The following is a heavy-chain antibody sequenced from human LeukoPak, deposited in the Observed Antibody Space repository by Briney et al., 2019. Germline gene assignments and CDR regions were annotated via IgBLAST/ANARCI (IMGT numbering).Heavy chain of an antibody. V-gene: IGHV3-23*01. Sequence: PGGALRLSCVDSGFTFSRIAMSWVRQAPDRGLEWVSTISGSGGGTYYADSVNGRFTISRDYSKNTLYLQMNSLRADDTAVYYCAKDLGRYRNNFFDYWGQGNLVTVSS. CDR2: ISGSGGGT. CDR3: AKDLGRYRNNFFDY. CDR1: GFTFSRIA. D-gene: IGHD1-26*01. J-gene: IGHJ4*02.